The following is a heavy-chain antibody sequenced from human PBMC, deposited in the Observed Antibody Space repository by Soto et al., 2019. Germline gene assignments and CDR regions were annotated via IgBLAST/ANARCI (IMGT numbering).Heavy chain of an antibody. CDR1: GGSISSYY. J-gene: IGHJ5*02. Sequence: SETLSLTCTVSGGSISSYYWSWIRQPPGKGLEWIGYIYYSGSTNYNPSLKSRVTISVDTSKNQFSLKLSSVTAADTAVYYCAAARAGKNWFDPWGQGTLVTVSS. CDR3: AAARAGKNWFDP. CDR2: IYYSGST. V-gene: IGHV4-59*01. D-gene: IGHD3-10*01.